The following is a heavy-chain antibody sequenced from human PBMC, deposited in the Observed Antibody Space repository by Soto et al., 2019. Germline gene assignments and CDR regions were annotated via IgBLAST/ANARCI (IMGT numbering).Heavy chain of an antibody. Sequence: PGGSLRLSCAASGFTFSSYAMSWVRQAPGKGLEWVSAISGSGGSTYYADSVKGRFTISRDNSKNTLYLQMNTLRAEDTAVYYCARDSVGSSWPTPFDYWGRGTLVTVSS. CDR2: ISGSGGST. CDR3: ARDSVGSSWPTPFDY. V-gene: IGHV3-23*01. D-gene: IGHD6-13*01. CDR1: GFTFSSYA. J-gene: IGHJ4*02.